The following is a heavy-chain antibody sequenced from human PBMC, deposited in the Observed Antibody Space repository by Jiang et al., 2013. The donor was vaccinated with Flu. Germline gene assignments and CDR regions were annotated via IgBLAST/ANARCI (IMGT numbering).Heavy chain of an antibody. Sequence: EVKKPGASVKVSCKASGYTFTGYYMHWVRQAPGQGLEWMGWINPNSGGTNYAQKFQGWVTMTRDTSISTAYMELSRLRSDDTAVYYCARDLSPPYCSSTSCYTNWFDPWGQGTLVTVSS. CDR2: INPNSGGT. D-gene: IGHD2-2*02. V-gene: IGHV1-2*04. J-gene: IGHJ5*02. CDR3: ARDLSPPYCSSTSCYTNWFDP. CDR1: GYTFTGYY.